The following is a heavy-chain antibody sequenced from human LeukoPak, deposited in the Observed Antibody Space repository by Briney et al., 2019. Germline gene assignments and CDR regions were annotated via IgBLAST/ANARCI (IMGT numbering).Heavy chain of an antibody. CDR2: IIPLLAAT. CDR3: ARDSSDYGDYVSHDAFDI. Sequence: SVKVSCKASGGTFGIDAISWVRQAPGPGLEWMGRIIPLLAATNYAQRFQGRVTITADKSTSTAYMELSGLRSDDTAMYYCARDSSDYGDYVSHDAFDIWGQGTKVTVSS. V-gene: IGHV1-69*04. CDR1: GGTFGIDA. J-gene: IGHJ3*02. D-gene: IGHD4-17*01.